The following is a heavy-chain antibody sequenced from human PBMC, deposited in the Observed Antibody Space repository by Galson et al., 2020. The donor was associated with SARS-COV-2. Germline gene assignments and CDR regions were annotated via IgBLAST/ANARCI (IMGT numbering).Heavy chain of an antibody. D-gene: IGHD4-17*01. CDR3: ASYLKYGDYFDY. V-gene: IGHV4-30-4*07. CDR1: GGSISSGCYS. CDR2: TYYSGST. J-gene: IGHJ4*02. Sequence: SETLSLTCAVSGGSISSGCYSWSWIRQPPGKGLEWIGYTYYSGSTYYNPSLKSRVTISVDTSKNQFSLKLSSVTAADTAVYYCASYLKYGDYFDYWGQGTLVTVSS.